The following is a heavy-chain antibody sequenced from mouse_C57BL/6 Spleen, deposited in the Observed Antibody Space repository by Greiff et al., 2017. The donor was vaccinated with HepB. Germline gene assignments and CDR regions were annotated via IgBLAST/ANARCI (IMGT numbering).Heavy chain of an antibody. J-gene: IGHJ1*03. CDR1: GFTFSDYG. V-gene: IGHV5-17*01. CDR3: ATPLYYGRYFDV. Sequence: EVKLVESGGGLVKPGGSLKLSCAASGFTFSDYGMHWVRQAPEKGLEWVAYISSGSSTIYYADTVKGRFTISRDNAKNTLFLQMTSLRSEDTAMYYCATPLYYGRYFDVWGTRTTVTVSS. CDR2: ISSGSSTI. D-gene: IGHD2-1*01.